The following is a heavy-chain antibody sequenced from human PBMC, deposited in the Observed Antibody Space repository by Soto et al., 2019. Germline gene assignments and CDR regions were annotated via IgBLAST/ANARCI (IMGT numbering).Heavy chain of an antibody. CDR1: GFTFSSYA. CDR2: ISGSGGST. CDR3: AKDGAATLGPVYYYCYMDV. V-gene: IGHV3-23*01. J-gene: IGHJ6*03. D-gene: IGHD2-15*01. Sequence: GSLRLSCAASGFTFSSYAMSWVRQAPGKGLEWVSAISGSGGSTYYADSVKGRFTISRDNSKNTLYLQMNSLRAEDTAVYYCAKDGAATLGPVYYYCYMDVWGKGTRVTVAS.